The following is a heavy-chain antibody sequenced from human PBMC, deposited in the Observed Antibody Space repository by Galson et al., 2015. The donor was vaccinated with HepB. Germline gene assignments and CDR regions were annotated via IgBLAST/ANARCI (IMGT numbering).Heavy chain of an antibody. CDR1: GFTFSSYA. D-gene: IGHD3-16*01. J-gene: IGHJ6*02. Sequence: SLRLSCAASGFTFSSYAMSWDRQAPGKGLEWVSAISGSGGSTYYADSVKGRFTISRDNSKNTLYLQMNSLRAEDTAVYYCARAVGYYYYGMDVWGQGTTVTVSS. CDR2: ISGSGGST. V-gene: IGHV3-23*01. CDR3: ARAVGYYYYGMDV.